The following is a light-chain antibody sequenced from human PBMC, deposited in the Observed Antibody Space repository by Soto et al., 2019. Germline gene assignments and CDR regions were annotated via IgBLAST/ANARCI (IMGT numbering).Light chain of an antibody. CDR2: GAS. V-gene: IGKV3D-7*01. J-gene: IGKJ4*01. CDR3: QQDYNLPFT. Sequence: EIVMTQSPATLSLSPGERATLSCGASQSVSSSYLSWYQQKPGQAPRLLIYGASTRATGIPARFSGSGSGTDFTLSISSLQPEDFAVYYCQQDYNLPFTFGGGTKVEIK. CDR1: QSVSSSY.